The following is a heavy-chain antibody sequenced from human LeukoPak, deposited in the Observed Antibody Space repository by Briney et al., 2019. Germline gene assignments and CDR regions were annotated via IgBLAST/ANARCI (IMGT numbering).Heavy chain of an antibody. J-gene: IGHJ4*02. CDR3: ARGHSFYYDTSGYYLAY. CDR2: ISGSGSNT. V-gene: IGHV3-23*01. D-gene: IGHD3-22*01. Sequence: GGSLRLSCVASGFTFSSYAMSWVRQPPGKGLEWVSAISGSGSNTYYADSVRGRFTISRDKSKSTLYLQMNRLRAEDTAVYYCARGHSFYYDTSGYYLAYWGQGTLVTVSS. CDR1: GFTFSSYA.